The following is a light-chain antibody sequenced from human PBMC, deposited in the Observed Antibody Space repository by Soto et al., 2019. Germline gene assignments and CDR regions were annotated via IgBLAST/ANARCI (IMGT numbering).Light chain of an antibody. V-gene: IGKV2-28*01. Sequence: DLVLTQSPLSQPVTPGEPASISCTSSQSLLHSNGYLCLDWYVQKPGQPPQLLIFLGSNRAPGVPDRFSGSGSGTHFTLEISRVEAEDVGVYYCMQALQTLYTFGQGTKLDIK. CDR2: LGS. CDR3: MQALQTLYT. CDR1: QSLLHSNGYLC. J-gene: IGKJ2*01.